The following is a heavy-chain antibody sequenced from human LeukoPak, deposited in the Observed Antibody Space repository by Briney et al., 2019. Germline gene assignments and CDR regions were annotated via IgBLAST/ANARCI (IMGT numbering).Heavy chain of an antibody. CDR1: GGSVRSGSYY. Sequence: SETLSLTCTVSGGSVRSGSYYWSWIRQPPGKGLEWIGYLYYSGSTNYNPSLKSRVTISIDTSKNQFSLKLTSVTAADTAVYHCARGTMVQGVIGDYWGQGTLVTVSS. D-gene: IGHD3-10*01. CDR3: ARGTMVQGVIGDY. V-gene: IGHV4-61*01. J-gene: IGHJ4*02. CDR2: LYYSGST.